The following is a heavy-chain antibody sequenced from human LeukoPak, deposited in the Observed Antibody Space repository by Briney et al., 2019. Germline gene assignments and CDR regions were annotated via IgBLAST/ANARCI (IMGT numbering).Heavy chain of an antibody. V-gene: IGHV4-39*07. CDR3: ARLRPPRPYCSSTSCKTYYYYYYGMDV. J-gene: IGHJ6*02. D-gene: IGHD2-2*01. CDR2: INHSGST. CDR1: GGSISSGGYY. Sequence: ASETLSLTCTVSGGSISSGGYYWSWIRQPPGKGLEWIGEINHSGSTNYNPSLKSRVTISVDTSKNQFSLKLSSVTAADTAVYYCARLRPPRPYCSSTSCKTYYYYYYGMDVWGQGTTVTVSS.